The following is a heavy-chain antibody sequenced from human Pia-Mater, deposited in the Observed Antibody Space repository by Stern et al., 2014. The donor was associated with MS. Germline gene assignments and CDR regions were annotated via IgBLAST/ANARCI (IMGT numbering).Heavy chain of an antibody. Sequence: QMQLVQSGAEVKKPGASVKVSCKASGYTFTNYYMHWVRQAPGQGLEWMGIINPGDGSTSYAQKFQGRVPMTRDTSTSTVYMELSSLRYEDTAVYYCARAIEGRLVGYWGQGTLVTVSS. J-gene: IGHJ4*02. CDR1: GYTFTNYY. CDR2: INPGDGST. D-gene: IGHD3-9*01. V-gene: IGHV1-46*01. CDR3: ARAIEGRLVGY.